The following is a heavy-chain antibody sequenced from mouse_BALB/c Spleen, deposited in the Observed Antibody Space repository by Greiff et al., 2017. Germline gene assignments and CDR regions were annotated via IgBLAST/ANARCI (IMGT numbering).Heavy chain of an antibody. J-gene: IGHJ3*01. V-gene: IGHV6-6*02. CDR2: IRLKSNNYAT. CDR1: GFTFSNYW. Sequence: EVMLVESGGGLVQPGGSMKLSCVASGFTFSNYWMNWVRQSPEKGLEWVAEIRLKSNNYATHDAESVKGRFTISRDDSKSSVYLQMNNLRAEDTGIYYCTATFAYWGQGTLVTVSA. D-gene: IGHD1-2*01. CDR3: TATFAY.